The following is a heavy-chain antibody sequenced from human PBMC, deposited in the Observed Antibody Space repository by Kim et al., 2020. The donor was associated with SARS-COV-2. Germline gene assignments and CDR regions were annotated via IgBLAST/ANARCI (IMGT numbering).Heavy chain of an antibody. CDR3: ARDLAQWLHWGDAFDI. CDR1: GFTFSSYA. V-gene: IGHV3-30-3*01. D-gene: IGHD3-22*01. J-gene: IGHJ3*02. CDR2: ISYDGSNK. Sequence: GGSLRLSCAASGFTFSSYAMHWVRQAPGKGLEWVAVISYDGSNKYYADSVKGRFTISRDNSKNTLYLQMNSLRAEDTAVYYCARDLAQWLHWGDAFDIWGQGTMVTVSS.